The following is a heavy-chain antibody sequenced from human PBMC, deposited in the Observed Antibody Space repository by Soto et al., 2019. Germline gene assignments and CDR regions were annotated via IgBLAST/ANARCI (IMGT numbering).Heavy chain of an antibody. CDR3: ARELAAAGTVDYYYGMDV. V-gene: IGHV1-46*01. D-gene: IGHD6-13*01. CDR2: INPSGGST. J-gene: IGHJ6*02. Sequence: ASVKVSCKASGYTFTSYYMHWVRQAPGQGLERMGIINPSGGSTSYAQKFQGRVTMTRDTSTSTVYMELSSLRSEDTAVYYCARELAAAGTVDYYYGMDVWGQGTTVTVSS. CDR1: GYTFTSYY.